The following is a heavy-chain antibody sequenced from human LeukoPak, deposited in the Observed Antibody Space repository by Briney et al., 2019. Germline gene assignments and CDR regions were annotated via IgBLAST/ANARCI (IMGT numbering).Heavy chain of an antibody. D-gene: IGHD6-13*01. V-gene: IGHV4-4*07. CDR2: IYTSGST. CDR3: AAGYSSSWFYAFDI. Sequence: SETLSLTCTVSGGSISSYYWSWVRQPAGKGLEWIGRIYTSGSTNYNPALKSRVTMSVDTSKNQFSQKLSSVTAADTAVYYCAAGYSSSWFYAFDIWGQGTMVTVSS. CDR1: GGSISSYY. J-gene: IGHJ3*02.